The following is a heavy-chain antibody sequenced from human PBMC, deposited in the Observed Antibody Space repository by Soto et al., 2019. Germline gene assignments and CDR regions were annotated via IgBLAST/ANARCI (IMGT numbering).Heavy chain of an antibody. CDR2: SRSKADGYTT. J-gene: IGHJ4*02. V-gene: IGHV3-72*01. CDR1: GFTLSDHY. D-gene: IGHD4-4*01. Sequence: EVQLLESGGGLVQPGGSLRLSCAASGFTLSDHYIDWVRQAPGEGLKWVGRSRSKADGYTTEYAASVIGRFTVSRVDEKNSLYLQMNRRQTEDTAVYYCTRVIRDDSHSYLMDWGQGTLVTVSS. CDR3: TRVIRDDSHSYLMD.